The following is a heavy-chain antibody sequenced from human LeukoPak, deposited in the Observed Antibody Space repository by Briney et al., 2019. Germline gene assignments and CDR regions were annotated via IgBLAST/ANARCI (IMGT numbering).Heavy chain of an antibody. CDR2: INPNSGGT. J-gene: IGHJ4*02. CDR3: AREDHQSDFDY. V-gene: IGHV1-2*02. Sequence: GASVKVSCKASGGTFSSYAISWVRQAPGQGLEWMGWINPNSGGTNYAQKFQGRVTMTRDTSISTAYMELSRLRSDDTAVYYCAREDHQSDFDYWGQGTLVTVSS. CDR1: GGTFSSYA.